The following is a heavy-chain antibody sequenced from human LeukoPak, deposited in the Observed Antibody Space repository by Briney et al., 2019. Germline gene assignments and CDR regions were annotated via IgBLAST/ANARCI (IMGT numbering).Heavy chain of an antibody. J-gene: IGHJ4*02. D-gene: IGHD6-6*01. CDR2: INTDSGGT. Sequence: GASVKVSCKASGYTFTDYYMHWVRQAPGQGLEWMGWINTDSGGTSYAQKFQGRVTMTRDTSISTGFMELKSLGSDDTAVYYCARSRISAPVDYWGQGTLVTVSP. V-gene: IGHV1-2*02. CDR1: GYTFTDYY. CDR3: ARSRISAPVDY.